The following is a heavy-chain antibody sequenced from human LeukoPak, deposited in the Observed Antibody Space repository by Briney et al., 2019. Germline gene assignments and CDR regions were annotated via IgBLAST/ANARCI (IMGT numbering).Heavy chain of an antibody. D-gene: IGHD2/OR15-2a*01. J-gene: IGHJ6*02. CDR3: NRGSYYIGMDV. CDR2: IRISDGST. Sequence: GGSLRLSCAASGFPFSNYFMSWVRQAPGKGLEWVSGIRISDGSTFYADSVKGRFTISGDSSKRTLYLQMNSLRVEDTAVYYCNRGSYYIGMDVWGQGTTVTVSS. V-gene: IGHV3-23*01. CDR1: GFPFSNYF.